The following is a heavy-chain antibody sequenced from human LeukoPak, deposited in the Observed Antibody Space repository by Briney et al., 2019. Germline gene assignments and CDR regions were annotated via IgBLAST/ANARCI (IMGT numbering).Heavy chain of an antibody. Sequence: GGSLRLSCAASGFTFSSYAMSWVRQAPGKGLEWVSVTSGSGDSAYYADSVKGRFTISRDNSKNTLYLQMNSLRAEDTAVYYCARGLAAADYYCGMDVWGQGTTVTVSS. CDR1: GFTFSSYA. CDR3: ARGLAAADYYCGMDV. V-gene: IGHV3-23*01. CDR2: TSGSGDSA. D-gene: IGHD6-13*01. J-gene: IGHJ6*02.